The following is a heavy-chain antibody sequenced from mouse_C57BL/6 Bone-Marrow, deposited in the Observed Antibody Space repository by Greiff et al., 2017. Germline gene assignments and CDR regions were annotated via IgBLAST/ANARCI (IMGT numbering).Heavy chain of an antibody. J-gene: IGHJ3*01. D-gene: IGHD1-1*01. V-gene: IGHV1-64*01. CDR3: ALYYYISSPAWCAY. CDR1: GYTFTSYW. CDR2: IHPNSGST. Sequence: QVQLQQPGAELVKPGASVKLSCKASGYTFTSYWMHWVKQRPGQGLEWIGMIHPNSGSTNYNEKFKSKATLTVDKSSSTAYMQRSSLTSEDSAVYYCALYYYISSPAWCAYWGQGTLVTVSA.